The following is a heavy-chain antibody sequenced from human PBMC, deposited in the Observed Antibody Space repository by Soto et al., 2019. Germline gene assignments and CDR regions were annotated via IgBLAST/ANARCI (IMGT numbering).Heavy chain of an antibody. V-gene: IGHV1-69*01. CDR2: IIPMFAAT. CDR3: ARGGIVAVPAALSSYDDYTNYRFDS. J-gene: IGHJ4*02. Sequence: QVQLAQSGAEVRKPGSSVKVSCRASGGSFSDFAFSWVRQAPGQGLEWMGGIIPMFAATKYAQRFQGRVTITSDASTRTGYLALSSLTADDSAVYYCARGGIVAVPAALSSYDDYTNYRFDSCGQGTLVSVSS. D-gene: IGHD2-15*01. CDR1: GGSFSDFA.